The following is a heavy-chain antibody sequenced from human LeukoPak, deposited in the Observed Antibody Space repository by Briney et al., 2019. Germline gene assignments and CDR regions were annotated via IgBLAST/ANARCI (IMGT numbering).Heavy chain of an antibody. V-gene: IGHV3-30-3*01. CDR1: GFTFSSYA. CDR2: ISYDGSNK. J-gene: IGHJ4*02. D-gene: IGHD4-23*01. CDR3: TRGTNDSGGIERNNPFDY. Sequence: GGSLRLSCAASGFTFSSYAMHCVRQAPGKGLEWVAVISYDGSNKYYADSVKGRFTISRDNSKDTLYLQMNSLRAEDTAVYYCTRGTNDSGGIERNNPFDYGGQGPLVTVSS.